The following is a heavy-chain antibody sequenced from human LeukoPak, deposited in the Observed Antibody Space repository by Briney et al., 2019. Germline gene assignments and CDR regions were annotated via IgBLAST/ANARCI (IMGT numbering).Heavy chain of an antibody. CDR1: GGTFSSYA. CDR2: IIPIFGTA. V-gene: IGHV1-69*06. Sequence: ASVKVSCKASGGTFSSYAISWVRQAPGQGLEWMGGIIPIFGTANYAQKFQGRVTITADKSTSTAYMELSSLRFEDTAVYYCARDSEHYYGLGNYYKYYYYMDVWGKGTTVTISS. J-gene: IGHJ6*03. D-gene: IGHD3-10*01. CDR3: ARDSEHYYGLGNYYKYYYYMDV.